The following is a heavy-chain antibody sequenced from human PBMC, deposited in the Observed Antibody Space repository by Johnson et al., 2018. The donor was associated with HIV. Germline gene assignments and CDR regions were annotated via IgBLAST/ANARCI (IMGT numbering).Heavy chain of an antibody. CDR3: ARDSDKWELRPGAFDI. Sequence: QVQLVESGGGVVQPGRSLRLSCEGSGFIFRNFAMHWVRQAPGKGLEWVSMISYDGSREYYAESVKGRFTISRDNPKNTVFLQMNSLRAEDTAVYYCARDSDKWELRPGAFDIWGQGTMVTVSS. CDR1: GFIFRNFA. D-gene: IGHD1-26*01. J-gene: IGHJ3*02. CDR2: ISYDGSRE. V-gene: IGHV3-30-3*01.